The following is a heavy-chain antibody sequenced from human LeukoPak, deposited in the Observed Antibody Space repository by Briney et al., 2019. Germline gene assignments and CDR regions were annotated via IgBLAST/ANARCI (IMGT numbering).Heavy chain of an antibody. CDR3: ATPLDYYDSSGYHQGGD. CDR2: IKEDGSKK. J-gene: IGHJ4*02. D-gene: IGHD3-22*01. CDR1: GFTFSDYY. Sequence: GGSLRLSCAASGFTFSDYYMSWVRQAPGKGLEWVANIKEDGSKKNYVDSVKGRFTIFRDNAKNSLYLQMNSLRAEDTAVYYCATPLDYYDSSGYHQGGDWGQGTLVTVS. V-gene: IGHV3-7*03.